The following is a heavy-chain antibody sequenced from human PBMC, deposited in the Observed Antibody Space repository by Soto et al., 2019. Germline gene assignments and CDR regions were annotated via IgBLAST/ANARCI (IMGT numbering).Heavy chain of an antibody. CDR3: ARDHRPYYDILTGPFDY. J-gene: IGHJ4*02. D-gene: IGHD3-9*01. CDR2: IWYDGSNK. V-gene: IGHV3-33*01. CDR1: GFTFSSYG. Sequence: PGGSLRLSCAASGFTFSSYGMHWVRQAPGKGLEWVAVIWYDGSNKYYADSVKGRFNISRDNSKNTLYLQMNSLRAEDTAVYYCARDHRPYYDILTGPFDYWGQGTLVTVSS.